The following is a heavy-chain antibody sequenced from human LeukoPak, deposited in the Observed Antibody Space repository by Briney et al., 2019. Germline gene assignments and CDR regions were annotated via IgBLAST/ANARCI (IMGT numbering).Heavy chain of an antibody. Sequence: PGGSLRLSCAASGFTFSSYWMSWVRQAPGKGLEWVANIKQDGSEKYYVDSVKGRFTISRDNAKNSLYLQMNSLGAEDTAVYYCARDPRYCSSTSCHDAFDIWGQGTMVTVSS. CDR1: GFTFSSYW. D-gene: IGHD2-2*01. CDR2: IKQDGSEK. V-gene: IGHV3-7*01. CDR3: ARDPRYCSSTSCHDAFDI. J-gene: IGHJ3*02.